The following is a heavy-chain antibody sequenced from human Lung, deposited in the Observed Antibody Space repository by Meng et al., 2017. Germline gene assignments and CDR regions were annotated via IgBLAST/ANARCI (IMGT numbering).Heavy chain of an antibody. J-gene: IGHJ4*02. Sequence: GESLKISCAASGFSFSSYAMSWVRRAPGKGLEWLAALSGGGFTTYYADSVKGRFTISRHNSKNTLYLQVNSLRAEDTALYYCAKYSYGLGDYFDNWGQGAQV. CDR2: LSGGGFTT. CDR1: GFSFSSYA. D-gene: IGHD3-10*01. V-gene: IGHV3-23*01. CDR3: AKYSYGLGDYFDN.